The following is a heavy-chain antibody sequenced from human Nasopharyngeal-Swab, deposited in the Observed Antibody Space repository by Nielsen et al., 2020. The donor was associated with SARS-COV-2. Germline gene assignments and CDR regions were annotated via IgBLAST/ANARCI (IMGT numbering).Heavy chain of an antibody. Sequence: GGSLRLAWAASGFTFSSYAMSWVRQAPGKGLEWVSAISGSGGSTYYADSVKGRFTISRDNSKNTLYLQMNSLRAEDTAVYYCAKADSSGYYDDAFDIWGQGTMVTVSS. CDR2: ISGSGGST. D-gene: IGHD3-22*01. V-gene: IGHV3-23*01. J-gene: IGHJ3*02. CDR1: GFTFSSYA. CDR3: AKADSSGYYDDAFDI.